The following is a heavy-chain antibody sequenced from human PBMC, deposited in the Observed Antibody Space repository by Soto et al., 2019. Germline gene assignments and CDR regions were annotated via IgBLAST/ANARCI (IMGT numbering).Heavy chain of an antibody. CDR3: ARDLAAADY. J-gene: IGHJ4*02. D-gene: IGHD6-13*01. CDR1: GYIFINYY. CDR2: FNPISGST. Sequence: QVQLVQSGAEVKKPGASVKISCKTSGYIFINYYIHWVRQAPGQGLEWVALFNPISGSTNYAQKLQGRVTVTSDTSTITVYMELSSLISEDTAVYYCARDLAAADYWGQGTLVTVSS. V-gene: IGHV1-46*04.